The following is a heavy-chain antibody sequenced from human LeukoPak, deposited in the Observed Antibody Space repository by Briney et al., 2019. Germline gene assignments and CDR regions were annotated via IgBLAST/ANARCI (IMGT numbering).Heavy chain of an antibody. CDR2: ISSSSSYI. D-gene: IGHD5-12*01. Sequence: GGSLRLSCAASGFTFSSYSMNWVRQAPGKGLEWVSSISSSSSYIYYADSVKGRFTISRDNAKNSLYLQMNSLRAEDTAVYYCARDLSGLGATEDYWGQGTLVTVSS. CDR1: GFTFSSYS. V-gene: IGHV3-21*01. J-gene: IGHJ4*02. CDR3: ARDLSGLGATEDY.